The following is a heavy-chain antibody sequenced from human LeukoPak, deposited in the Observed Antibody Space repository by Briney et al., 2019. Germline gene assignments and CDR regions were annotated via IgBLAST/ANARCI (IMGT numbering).Heavy chain of an antibody. V-gene: IGHV3-11*04. CDR3: AREVRLHYDY. CDR2: ISGSGSTI. Sequence: GGALRLSCAASGFTVSSNYMSWVRQAPGKGLEWVSYISGSGSTIYYADSVKGRFTISRDNAKNSLYLQMNSLRAEDTAVYYCAREVRLHYDYWGQGTLVTVSS. CDR1: GFTVSSNY. D-gene: IGHD3-10*01. J-gene: IGHJ4*02.